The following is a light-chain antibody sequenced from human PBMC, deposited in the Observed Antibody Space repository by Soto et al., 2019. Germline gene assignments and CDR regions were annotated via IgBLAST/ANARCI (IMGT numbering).Light chain of an antibody. Sequence: QSVLNQPPSASGTPGQRVTISCSGSRSNIGSNTVNWNQQLPGMAPKLLIYRNDQRPSGVPDRFSGSRSGTSASLVISGLQADDEADYYCVAWDDSLKGVVFGGGTKLTVL. V-gene: IGLV1-44*01. J-gene: IGLJ2*01. CDR1: RSNIGSNT. CDR3: VAWDDSLKGVV. CDR2: RND.